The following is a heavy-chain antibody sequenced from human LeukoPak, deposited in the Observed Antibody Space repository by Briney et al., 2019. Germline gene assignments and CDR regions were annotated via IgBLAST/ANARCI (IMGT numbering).Heavy chain of an antibody. CDR3: ATKLLYKRDDAFDI. Sequence: GGSLRLSCAASGFTFSSYGMHWVRQAPGKGLEGVAFMRYDGSNKYYADSVKGRFTISRDNSKNTLYLQMTSLRAEDTAVYYCATKLLYKRDDAFDIWGQGTMVTVSS. D-gene: IGHD2-2*02. CDR2: MRYDGSNK. J-gene: IGHJ3*02. CDR1: GFTFSSYG. V-gene: IGHV3-30*02.